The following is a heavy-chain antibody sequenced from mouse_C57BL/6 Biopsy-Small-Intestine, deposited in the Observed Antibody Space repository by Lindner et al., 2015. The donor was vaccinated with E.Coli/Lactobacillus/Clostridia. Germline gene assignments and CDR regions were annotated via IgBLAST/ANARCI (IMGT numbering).Heavy chain of an antibody. D-gene: IGHD3-3*01. CDR3: ARGTRLDF. V-gene: IGHV1-82*01. Sequence: VQLQESGPALVKPGASVNISCKASGYAFSSSWMNWVKQRPGEGLEWIGRVFPEDVETTYNGNFKGKATLTADKSSSTAYMQLSSLTSEDSAVYFCARGTRLDFWGQGTTLTVSS. CDR2: VFPEDVET. CDR1: GYAFSSSW. J-gene: IGHJ2*01.